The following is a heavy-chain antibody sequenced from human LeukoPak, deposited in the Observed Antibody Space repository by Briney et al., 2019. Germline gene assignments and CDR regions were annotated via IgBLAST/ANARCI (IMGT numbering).Heavy chain of an antibody. CDR1: GGSVSSSSYH. D-gene: IGHD1-1*01. V-gene: IGHV4-39*07. Sequence: SETLSLTCTVSGGSVSSSSYHWAWIRQPPGKGLEWIGEINHSGSTNYNPSLKSRVTISVDTSKNQFSLKLSSVTAADTAVYYCARGLTTRSLWYWGQGTLVTVSS. J-gene: IGHJ4*02. CDR3: ARGLTTRSLWY. CDR2: INHSGST.